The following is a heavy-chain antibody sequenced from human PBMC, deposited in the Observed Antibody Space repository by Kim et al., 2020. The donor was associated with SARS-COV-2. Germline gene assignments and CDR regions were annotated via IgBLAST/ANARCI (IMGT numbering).Heavy chain of an antibody. CDR3: ARHAVTTHFDY. CDR1: GGSFSGYY. D-gene: IGHD4-17*01. V-gene: IGHV4-34*01. CDR2: INHSGST. J-gene: IGHJ4*02. Sequence: SETLSLTCAVYGGSFSGYYWSWIRQPPGKGLEWIGEINHSGSTNYNPSLKSRVTISVDTSKNQFSLKLSSVTAADTAVYYCARHAVTTHFDYWGQGTLVTVSS.